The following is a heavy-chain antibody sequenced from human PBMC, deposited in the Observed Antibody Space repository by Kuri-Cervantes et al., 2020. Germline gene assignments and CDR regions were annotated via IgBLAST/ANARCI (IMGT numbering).Heavy chain of an antibody. J-gene: IGHJ5*02. V-gene: IGHV3-23*01. CDR3: ARIAAVNWFDP. D-gene: IGHD6-13*01. CDR2: ISGSGGST. CDR1: GFTFSSYA. Sequence: GESLKISCAAPGFTFSSYAMGWVRQAPGKGLEWVSAISGSGGSTYYADSVKGRFTISRDNSKNTLYLQMNSLRAEDTAVYYCARIAAVNWFDPWGQGTLVTVSS.